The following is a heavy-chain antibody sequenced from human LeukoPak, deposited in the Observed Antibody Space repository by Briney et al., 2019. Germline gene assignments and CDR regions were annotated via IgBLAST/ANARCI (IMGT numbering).Heavy chain of an antibody. CDR1: GFSFSTYN. Sequence: GGSLRLSCAASGFSFSTYNMNWVRQAPGQRLEWVSSITSGSSYIYYADSVKGRFTVSRDNAKSSLYLQMDSLRAEDTAVYYCARDPYSGNYGAYYYYMDVWGKGTTVTISS. J-gene: IGHJ6*03. CDR2: ITSGSSYI. CDR3: ARDPYSGNYGAYYYYMDV. V-gene: IGHV3-21*01. D-gene: IGHD1-26*01.